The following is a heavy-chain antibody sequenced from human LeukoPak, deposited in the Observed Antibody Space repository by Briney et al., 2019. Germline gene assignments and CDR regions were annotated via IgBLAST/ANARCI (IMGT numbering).Heavy chain of an antibody. Sequence: GGSLRLSCAASGFALSNYATYWVRQAPGKGLGWVSRLTSDGSSRTYADSVQGRFTVSRDIAKNTLYLQMNSLRTEDTAVYYCASAQVGVPTDCWGQGTLVTVSS. CDR2: LTSDGSSR. D-gene: IGHD1-26*01. CDR3: ASAQVGVPTDC. J-gene: IGHJ4*02. V-gene: IGHV3-74*01. CDR1: GFALSNYA.